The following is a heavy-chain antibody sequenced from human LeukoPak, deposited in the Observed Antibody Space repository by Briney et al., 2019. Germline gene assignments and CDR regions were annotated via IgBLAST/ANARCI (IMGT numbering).Heavy chain of an antibody. CDR2: IYSDNT. CDR3: ARRAGAYSHPYDY. Sequence: PGGSLRLSCAASRFTFSSYSMNWVRQAPGKGLEWVSFIYSDNTHYSDSVKGRFTISRDNSKNTLYLQMNSLRAEDTAVYYCARRAGAYSHPYDYWGQGTLVTVSS. CDR1: RFTFSSYS. D-gene: IGHD4/OR15-4a*01. J-gene: IGHJ4*02. V-gene: IGHV3-53*01.